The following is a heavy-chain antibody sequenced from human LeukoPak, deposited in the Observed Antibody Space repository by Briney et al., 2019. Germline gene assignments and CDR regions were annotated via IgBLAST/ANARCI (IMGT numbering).Heavy chain of an antibody. CDR2: ISSDGTTT. V-gene: IGHV3-74*01. Sequence: PGGSLRLSCAASGFTLRNSWMHWVRQAPGKGLVWVSGISSDGTTTTYGDSVKGRFTVSRDNPRNTIYLQMHGLTAEDTAVYYCVRLVGTSGDSWGQGTLVTVSS. J-gene: IGHJ4*02. CDR3: VRLVGTSGDS. CDR1: GFTLRNSW. D-gene: IGHD1-1*01.